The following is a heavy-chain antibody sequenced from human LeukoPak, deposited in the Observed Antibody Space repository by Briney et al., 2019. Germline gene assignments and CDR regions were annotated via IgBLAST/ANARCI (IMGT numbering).Heavy chain of an antibody. D-gene: IGHD6-13*01. Sequence: RGSLRVSCAASGFTFSSYGMHSVRQAPAKGLEGVAFIRYDGSNKYYADSVKGRFTISRDNNKNSLYLQMNSLRTEDTALYYCAKGQQLIRGYFDYWGQGTLATVSS. V-gene: IGHV3-30*02. CDR1: GFTFSSYG. CDR3: AKGQQLIRGYFDY. CDR2: IRYDGSNK. J-gene: IGHJ4*02.